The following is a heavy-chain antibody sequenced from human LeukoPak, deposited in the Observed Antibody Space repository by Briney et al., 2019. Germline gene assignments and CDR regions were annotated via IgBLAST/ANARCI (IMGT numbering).Heavy chain of an antibody. CDR1: GYTFTKHW. J-gene: IGHJ4*02. CDR3: VRHDPETRGWPFDY. CDR2: MYPGDSQT. Sequence: GESLKISCKGSGYTFTKHWIGWVRQMPGKGLEWMGIMYPGDSQTIYGPSFQGQVTISADKSISTAYLHWSSLKAPDSAMYYCVRHDPETRGWPFDYWGQGTLVTVSS. D-gene: IGHD6-19*01. V-gene: IGHV5-51*01.